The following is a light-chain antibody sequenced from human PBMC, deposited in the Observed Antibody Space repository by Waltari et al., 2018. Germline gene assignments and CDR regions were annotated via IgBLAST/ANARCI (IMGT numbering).Light chain of an antibody. CDR3: SMYMGSGVWV. Sequence: QTVVTQEPSLSVSPGGTVTLTCALSSGSVSSTSYPTWYQQTPGQPPRTLVYKRISRSSWIPDRFSGSILGNTAPLTITGAQADDESDYYCSMYMGSGVWVFGGGTKLTVL. CDR1: SGSVSSTSY. J-gene: IGLJ3*02. CDR2: KRI. V-gene: IGLV8-61*01.